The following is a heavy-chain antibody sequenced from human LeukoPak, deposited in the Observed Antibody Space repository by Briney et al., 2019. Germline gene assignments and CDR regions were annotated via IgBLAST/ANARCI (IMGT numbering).Heavy chain of an antibody. Sequence: GVLRLSCAASGFTFSSYGMIWVRQAPGKGLDWVSPISRSSSYIYSADSVKGRFTISRDNAKNSLYLQMNSLTAEDTAVYYCARVLAYYGWGSYYRGPPYSDYWGQGTLVTVSS. D-gene: IGHD3-10*01. CDR3: ARVLAYYGWGSYYRGPPYSDY. V-gene: IGHV3-21*01. J-gene: IGHJ4*02. CDR2: ISRSSSYI. CDR1: GFTFSSYG.